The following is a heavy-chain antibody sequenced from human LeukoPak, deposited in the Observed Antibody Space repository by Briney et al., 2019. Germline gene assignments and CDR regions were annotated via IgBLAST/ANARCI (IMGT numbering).Heavy chain of an antibody. V-gene: IGHV1-18*01. Sequence: ASVKVSCKASGYTFTNYDVSWVRQAPGQGLEWMGWISAYNGNTKYAQKLQGRVTLTADTSTSTAYMELRSLTSDDTAVYYCARVKLGNYYYYYYLDVWGKGPTVTISS. CDR2: ISAYNGNT. D-gene: IGHD7-27*01. J-gene: IGHJ6*03. CDR3: ARVKLGNYYYYYYLDV. CDR1: GYTFTNYD.